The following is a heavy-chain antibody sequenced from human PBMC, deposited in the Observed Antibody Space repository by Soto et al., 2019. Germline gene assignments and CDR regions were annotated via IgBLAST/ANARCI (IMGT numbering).Heavy chain of an antibody. CDR2: INHSGST. Sequence: PAETLSLTCAVYGGSFSGYYWSWIRQPPGKGLEWIGEINHSGSTNYNPSLKSRVTISVDTSKNQFSLKLSSVTAADTAVYYCARDRYYDFWSGYYGTYYYGMDVWGQRTTVTVSS. D-gene: IGHD3-3*01. CDR3: ARDRYYDFWSGYYGTYYYGMDV. CDR1: GGSFSGYY. J-gene: IGHJ6*02. V-gene: IGHV4-34*01.